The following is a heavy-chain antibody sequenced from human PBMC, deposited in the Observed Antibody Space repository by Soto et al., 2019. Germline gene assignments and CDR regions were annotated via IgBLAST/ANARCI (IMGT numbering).Heavy chain of an antibody. Sequence: QVQLVQSGAEVKKPGSSVKVSCKASGGTFSSYAISWVRQAPGQGLEWMGGIIPIFGTANYAQKFQGRVTITADESTSTAYMELSSLRYEDTAVYYCAIRYYDYVWGSYRGYYFDYWGQGTLVTVSS. D-gene: IGHD3-16*02. CDR2: IIPIFGTA. J-gene: IGHJ4*02. CDR3: AIRYYDYVWGSYRGYYFDY. CDR1: GGTFSSYA. V-gene: IGHV1-69*01.